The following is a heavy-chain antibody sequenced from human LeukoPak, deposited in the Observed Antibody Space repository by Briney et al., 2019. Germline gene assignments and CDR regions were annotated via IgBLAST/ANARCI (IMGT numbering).Heavy chain of an antibody. CDR3: ARDGGDRAAAGLDY. CDR2: INHSGST. Sequence: SETLSLTCAVYGGSFSGYYWSWIRQPPGKGLEWIGEINHSGSTNYNPSLKSRVTISVDTSKNQFSLKLSSVIAADTAVYYCARDGGDRAAAGLDYWGQGTLVTVSS. J-gene: IGHJ4*02. D-gene: IGHD6-13*01. V-gene: IGHV4-34*01. CDR1: GGSFSGYY.